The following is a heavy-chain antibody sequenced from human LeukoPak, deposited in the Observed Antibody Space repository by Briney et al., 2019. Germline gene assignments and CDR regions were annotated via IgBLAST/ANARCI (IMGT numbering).Heavy chain of an antibody. D-gene: IGHD1-26*01. CDR2: IRPDGSGD. CDR1: GFTFSNYW. Sequence: GGSLRLSCAASGFTFSNYWMSWVRQAPGKGLEWVASIRPDGSGDYYMDSVKGRFTISRDNSKNTLYLQMNSLRAEDTAVYYCAGSFSGSYYVFDYWGQGTLVTVSS. J-gene: IGHJ4*02. V-gene: IGHV3-7*03. CDR3: AGSFSGSYYVFDY.